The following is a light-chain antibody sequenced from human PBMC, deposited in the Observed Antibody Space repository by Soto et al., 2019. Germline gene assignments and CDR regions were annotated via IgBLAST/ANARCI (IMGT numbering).Light chain of an antibody. V-gene: IGKV1-12*01. CDR1: QHISTW. CDR3: QQAQSFPYT. J-gene: IGKJ2*01. Sequence: DIQMTQSPSSVSASVGDRVTITCRASQHISTWLVWYQQKPGKAPKLLIYGASSLQSGVASRFSGSGSGNDFTLTISSLQPEDFANYYCQQAQSFPYTFGQGTKLEIK. CDR2: GAS.